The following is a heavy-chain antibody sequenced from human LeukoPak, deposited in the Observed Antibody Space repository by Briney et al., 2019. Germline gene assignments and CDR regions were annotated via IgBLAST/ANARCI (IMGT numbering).Heavy chain of an antibody. CDR2: IKNDGSST. CDR3: TKSDWFDP. J-gene: IGHJ5*02. V-gene: IGHV3-74*01. CDR1: GFTFSSYW. Sequence: GGSLRLSCVASGFTFSSYWMHWVRQGPGKGLVWVSRIKNDGSSTSYADSVKGRFTIPRDNAKNTLYLQMNSLRAEDTAVYYCTKSDWFDPWGQGTLVTVSS.